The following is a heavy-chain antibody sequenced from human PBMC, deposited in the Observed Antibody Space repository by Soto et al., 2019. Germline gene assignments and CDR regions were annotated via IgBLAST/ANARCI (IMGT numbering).Heavy chain of an antibody. Sequence: QVQLVESGGGVVQPGRSPRLSCAASGFSFSNCGMHWVRQAPGKGLEWVAAISSDGSDKYYSESVKGRFTISRDNSKNTLFLQTNSLRVEDTAVYYCVKGSEVARQELDYWGQGTLVTVSS. J-gene: IGHJ4*02. CDR2: ISSDGSDK. CDR3: VKGSEVARQELDY. D-gene: IGHD2-15*01. V-gene: IGHV3-30*18. CDR1: GFSFSNCG.